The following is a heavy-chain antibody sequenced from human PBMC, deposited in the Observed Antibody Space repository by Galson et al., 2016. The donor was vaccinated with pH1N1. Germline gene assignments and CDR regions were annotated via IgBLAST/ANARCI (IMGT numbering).Heavy chain of an antibody. CDR1: GFTFKNYA. CDR3: TKANAGGTSYSIDY. Sequence: SLRLSCAASGFTFKNYAMHWVRQAPGMGLEWVGVISDDGSKTWSRDSLKGRFIVSRDNSQSTLYLQMHSLRGEDSAVYYCTKANAGGTSYSIDYWGQGTLVTVSP. D-gene: IGHD1-26*01. J-gene: IGHJ4*02. V-gene: IGHV3-30*18. CDR2: ISDDGSKT.